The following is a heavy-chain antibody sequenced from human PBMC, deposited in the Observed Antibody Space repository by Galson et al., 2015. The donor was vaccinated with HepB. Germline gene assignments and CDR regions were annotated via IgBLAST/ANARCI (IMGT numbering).Heavy chain of an antibody. CDR3: ARVFHQGKYYYYGMDV. CDR2: ISAYNGNT. D-gene: IGHD2/OR15-2a*01. J-gene: IGHJ6*02. Sequence: SCKASGYTFTSYGISWVRQAPGQGLEWMGWISAYNGNTNYAQKLQGRVTMTTDTSTSTAYMELRSLRSDDTAVYYCARVFHQGKYYYYGMDVWGQGTTVTVSS. V-gene: IGHV1-18*01. CDR1: GYTFTSYG.